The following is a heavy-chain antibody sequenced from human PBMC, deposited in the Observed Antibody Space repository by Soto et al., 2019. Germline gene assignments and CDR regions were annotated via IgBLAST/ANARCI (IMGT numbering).Heavy chain of an antibody. Sequence: QVLLVQSSAEVKKPGSSVKVSCTASGGTFTSTAFSWVRQAPGQGLEWMGGIIPVLGTPNYAQKFQARLTVTADASTTTAHMELSSLRSDDTAVYYCASSAGLDHLLNYYGLNVWGQGTTVTVSS. J-gene: IGHJ6*02. CDR1: GGTFTSTA. CDR3: ASSAGLDHLLNYYGLNV. D-gene: IGHD6-13*01. V-gene: IGHV1-69*01. CDR2: IIPVLGTP.